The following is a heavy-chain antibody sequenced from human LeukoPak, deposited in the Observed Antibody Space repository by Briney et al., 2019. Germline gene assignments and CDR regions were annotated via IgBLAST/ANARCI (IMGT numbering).Heavy chain of an antibody. CDR2: INSDGSST. Sequence: PGGSLRLSCAASGFTFSTYWMHWVRQAPGKGLVWVSRINSDGSSTTYADSVKGRFTISRDNAKNTLYLQMNSLRAEDTAVYYCARPRNDILSGFHYYYGMDVWGRGTTVTVSS. CDR1: GFTFSTYW. J-gene: IGHJ6*02. D-gene: IGHD3-9*01. V-gene: IGHV3-74*01. CDR3: ARPRNDILSGFHYYYGMDV.